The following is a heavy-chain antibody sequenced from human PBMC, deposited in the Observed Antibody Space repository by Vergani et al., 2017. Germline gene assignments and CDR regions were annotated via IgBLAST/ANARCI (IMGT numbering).Heavy chain of an antibody. D-gene: IGHD3-10*01. V-gene: IGHV2-5*01. CDR1: GFSLSTSGVG. J-gene: IGHJ4*01. Sequence: QITLHESGPTLVKPTQTLTLTCSFSGFSLSTSGVGVGWIRQPPGKALEWLALIYWNDDKSHNPSLKSRLTITKDTSKNQVVLTMTNMDPVDTATYYCTRQYWYGSGPLYCFDYWGHRTRVTVSS. CDR2: IYWNDDK. CDR3: TRQYWYGSGPLYCFDY.